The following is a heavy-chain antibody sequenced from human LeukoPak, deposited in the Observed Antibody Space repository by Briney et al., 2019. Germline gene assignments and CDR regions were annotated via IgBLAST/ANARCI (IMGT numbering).Heavy chain of an antibody. D-gene: IGHD3-3*01. CDR3: ARGPRITIFGVVMANDAFDI. CDR2: INPKSGGT. J-gene: IGHJ3*02. CDR1: GYTFTDYF. V-gene: IGHV1-2*02. Sequence: ASVKVSCKASGYTFTDYFMNWVRQAPGQGLEWMGWINPKSGGTVYAQKFQGRVTMTRDTSSSTAYMELSRLRFDDTVVYYCARGPRITIFGVVMANDAFDIWGQGTMVTVSS.